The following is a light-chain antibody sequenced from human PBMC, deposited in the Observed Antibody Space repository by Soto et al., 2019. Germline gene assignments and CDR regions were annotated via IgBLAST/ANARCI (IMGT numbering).Light chain of an antibody. CDR3: QQYNNWPPWT. CDR2: GAS. V-gene: IGKV3-15*01. Sequence: IVMTQSPATLSVSPGETATLSCRSSQSVGSDLAWSQQKPGQAPRLLIYGASTRATDIPARFSGSGSGTEFTLTISSLQSEDFAVYYCQQYNNWPPWTFGQGTKVEVK. J-gene: IGKJ1*01. CDR1: QSVGSD.